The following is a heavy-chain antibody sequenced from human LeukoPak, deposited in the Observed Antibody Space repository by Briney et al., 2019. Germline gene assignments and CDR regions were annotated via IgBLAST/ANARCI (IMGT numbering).Heavy chain of an antibody. D-gene: IGHD5-12*01. Sequence: GASEKVSCKSSGYTFTRYAMNWVRQAPGQGLEWMGWINTNTGNPTYAQGFTGRFVFSLDTSVSTAYLQISSLKAEDTAVYYCARDGGYSGYDLEGGYWGQGTLVTVSS. V-gene: IGHV7-4-1*02. CDR3: ARDGGYSGYDLEGGY. CDR1: GYTFTRYA. J-gene: IGHJ4*02. CDR2: INTNTGNP.